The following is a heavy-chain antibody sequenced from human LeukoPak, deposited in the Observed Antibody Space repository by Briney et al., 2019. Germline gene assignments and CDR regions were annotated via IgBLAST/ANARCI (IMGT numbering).Heavy chain of an antibody. CDR2: IHDGGST. Sequence: SGTLSLTCTVSGYSISSGYYWGWIRQPPGKGLEWIGRIHDGGSTYYNPSLKGRFTISVDTSKNQFSLKLSSVSPADTAVYYCAREGYSGYGPFDHRGQGTLVTVSS. CDR1: GYSISSGYY. D-gene: IGHD5-12*01. V-gene: IGHV4-38-2*02. J-gene: IGHJ4*01. CDR3: AREGYSGYGPFDH.